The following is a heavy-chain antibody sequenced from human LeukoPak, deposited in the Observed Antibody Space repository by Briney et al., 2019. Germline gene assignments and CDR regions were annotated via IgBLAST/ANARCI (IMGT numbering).Heavy chain of an antibody. CDR2: IGGSGGSI. Sequence: GGSLRLSCTASGFTFSSYVMSWVRQAPGKGLEWVSGIGGSGGSIYYADSMKGQFTISRDNSKNTLFLQMNSLRAEDTAVYYCARDGLGYSFDHWGQGTLVSVSS. CDR3: ARDGLGYSFDH. CDR1: GFTFSSYV. D-gene: IGHD5-18*01. V-gene: IGHV3-23*01. J-gene: IGHJ4*02.